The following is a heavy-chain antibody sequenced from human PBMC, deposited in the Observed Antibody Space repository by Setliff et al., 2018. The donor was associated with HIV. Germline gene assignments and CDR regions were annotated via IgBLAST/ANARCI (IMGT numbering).Heavy chain of an antibody. CDR1: GFTVSSNY. CDR2: IYSGSST. J-gene: IGHJ3*01. D-gene: IGHD7-27*01. Sequence: GGSLRLSCAASGFTVSSNYMSWVRQAPGKGLEWVSVIYSGSSTYYADSVKGRFTISRDNSKNTLYLQMNSLRAEDTAVYYCAKIPHAGDSAFDVWGQGAMVTVSS. V-gene: IGHV3-53*01. CDR3: AKIPHAGDSAFDV.